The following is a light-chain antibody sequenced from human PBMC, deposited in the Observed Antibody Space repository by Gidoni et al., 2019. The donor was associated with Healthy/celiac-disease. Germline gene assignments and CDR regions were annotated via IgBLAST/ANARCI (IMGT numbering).Light chain of an antibody. CDR2: SNN. CDR1: SSNIGSNT. Sequence: QSVLTQPPSASGNPGQRVTISCSGSSSNIGSNTVTWYPQLPGTAPKLLIYSNNQRPSGVPDLFSGSKSGTSASLAISGLQSEDEADYYCAAWDDSLNGRVFGGGTKLTVL. J-gene: IGLJ3*02. CDR3: AAWDDSLNGRV. V-gene: IGLV1-44*01.